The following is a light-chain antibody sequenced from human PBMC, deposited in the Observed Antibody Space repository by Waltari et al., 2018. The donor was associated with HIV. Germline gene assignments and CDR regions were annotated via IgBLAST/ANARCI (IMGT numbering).Light chain of an antibody. CDR3: QQCGSTPCT. CDR2: GAS. V-gene: IGKV3-20*01. Sequence: ESGLTQSPDTLSLLPGEGGNRASIASQSGSSNYLAWYQLKPGQAPKLLIYGASYRASGIPDRFSGSGSGTDFTLTISRLQPEDFAVYYCQQCGSTPCTFGHGTKVEIK. J-gene: IGKJ1*01. CDR1: QSGSSNY.